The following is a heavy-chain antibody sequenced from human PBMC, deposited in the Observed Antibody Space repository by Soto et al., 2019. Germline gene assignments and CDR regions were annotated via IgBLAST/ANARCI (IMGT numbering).Heavy chain of an antibody. J-gene: IGHJ4*02. CDR1: GFSFSDAW. D-gene: IGHD5-12*01. V-gene: IGHV3-15*01. CDR2: IKSKAHGETA. Sequence: EAPLVESGGGLVEPGGSLRVSCAASGFSFSDAWMIWVRQAPGKGLEWVGRIKSKAHGETADYAAPVKGRFTISRDDSKYTVYLQMNNLKIEDTAVYYCTTGVDGYNPFDYWGQGTLVTVSS. CDR3: TTGVDGYNPFDY.